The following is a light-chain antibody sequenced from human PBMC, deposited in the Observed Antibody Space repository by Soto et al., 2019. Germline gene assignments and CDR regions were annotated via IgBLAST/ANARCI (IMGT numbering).Light chain of an antibody. CDR1: QSISSW. CDR2: DAS. CDR3: QQYNSYPVA. J-gene: IGKJ1*01. V-gene: IGKV1-5*01. Sequence: GDRVTITCRASQSISSWLAWYQQKPGKAPKLLIYDASSLESGVPSRFSGSGSGTEFTLTISSLQPDDFATSYCQQYNSYPVAFGQGTKVEIK.